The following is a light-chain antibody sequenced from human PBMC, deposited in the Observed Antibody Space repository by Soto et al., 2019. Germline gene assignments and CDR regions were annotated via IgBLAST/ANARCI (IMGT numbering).Light chain of an antibody. Sequence: QSALTQSASVSGSHGQSITISCTGTSSDVGGYNYVSWYQQHPGKAPKLMIYEVSNRPSGGSNRFSGSKSGNTASLTIYGLQAEDEDDYYCSSYTSSSTRVVGGGTKLTVL. CDR1: SSDVGGYNY. CDR2: EVS. V-gene: IGLV2-14*01. CDR3: SSYTSSSTRV. J-gene: IGLJ3*02.